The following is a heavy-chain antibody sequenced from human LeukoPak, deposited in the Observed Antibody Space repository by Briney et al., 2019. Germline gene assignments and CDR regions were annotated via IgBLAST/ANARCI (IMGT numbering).Heavy chain of an antibody. CDR3: ARDALRGYSYGLTIDY. CDR2: IIPIFGTA. D-gene: IGHD5-18*01. V-gene: IGHV1-69*01. J-gene: IGHJ4*02. CDR1: GGTFSSYA. Sequence: AASVKVSCKASGGTFSSYAISWVRQAPGQGLEWMGGIIPIFGTANYAQKFQGRVTITAGESTSTAYMELSSLRSEDTAVYYCARDALRGYSYGLTIDYWGQGTLVTVSS.